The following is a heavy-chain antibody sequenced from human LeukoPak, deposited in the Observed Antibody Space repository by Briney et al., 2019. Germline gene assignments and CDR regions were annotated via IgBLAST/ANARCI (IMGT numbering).Heavy chain of an antibody. CDR3: ARGGRLSSFDY. J-gene: IGHJ4*02. Sequence: GGSLRLSCADSTFTVSNFYMTWVRQAPGKGLEWVSVIYSGGSTYYADSVKGRFTISRDNSKNTLYLQMNSPRAEDTAVYYCARGGRLSSFDYWGQGTLVTVSS. V-gene: IGHV3-66*01. CDR1: TFTVSNFY. D-gene: IGHD3-16*01. CDR2: IYSGGST.